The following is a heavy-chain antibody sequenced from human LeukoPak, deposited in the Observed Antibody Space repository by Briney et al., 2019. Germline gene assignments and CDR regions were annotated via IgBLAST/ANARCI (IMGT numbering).Heavy chain of an antibody. Sequence: PSETPSLTCTVSGGSISNQYWSWIRQPAGKGLEWIGRIYTSGSINYNPSLKSRVTMSVDTSKNQFSLKLTSVTAADTAVYYCARDRLNIVVVPAVSDAFDIWGQGTMVTVSS. CDR1: GGSISNQY. CDR3: ARDRLNIVVVPAVSDAFDI. J-gene: IGHJ3*02. D-gene: IGHD2-2*01. CDR2: IYTSGSI. V-gene: IGHV4-4*07.